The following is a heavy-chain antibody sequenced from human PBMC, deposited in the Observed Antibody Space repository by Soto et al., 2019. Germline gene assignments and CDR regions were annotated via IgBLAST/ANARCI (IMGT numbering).Heavy chain of an antibody. CDR1: GGSISSGGSS. J-gene: IGHJ4*02. Sequence: SETLSLTCAVSGGSISSGGSSWSWIRQPPGKGLEWIGYIYDSGSSYYNPSLKSRVSISVDTSKNQFSLTLSSVTAADTAVFYCARIQPAGDLEYWGQGILVTVSX. CDR2: IYDSGSS. V-gene: IGHV4-30-2*03. CDR3: ARIQPAGDLEY. D-gene: IGHD2-2*01.